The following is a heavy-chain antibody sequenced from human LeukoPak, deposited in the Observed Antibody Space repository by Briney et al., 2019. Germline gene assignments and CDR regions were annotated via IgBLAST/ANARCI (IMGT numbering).Heavy chain of an antibody. CDR2: IYSSGST. V-gene: IGHV4-61*02. CDR1: GGSISNDTSY. Sequence: SETLSLTCTVSGGSISNDTSYWTWIRQPAGKSLEWLVRIYSSGSTNYNPSLKSRVTTSADTSKNQFSLTLTSVTAADTAVYYCARGPPDFYNSGSYYNGYNWFDSWGQGTLVTVSS. CDR3: ARGPPDFYNSGSYYNGYNWFDS. J-gene: IGHJ5*01. D-gene: IGHD3-10*01.